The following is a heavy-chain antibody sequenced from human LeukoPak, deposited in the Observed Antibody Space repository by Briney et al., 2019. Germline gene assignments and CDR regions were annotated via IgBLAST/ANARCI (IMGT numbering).Heavy chain of an antibody. Sequence: GGSLRLSCAASGFTFSSYSMNWVRQAPGKGLEWVSSISSSNSYMYYADSEKGRFTISRDNAKNSLYLQMNSLRAEDTAVYYCARDYFAVANNGDGFDIWGRGTMVTISS. D-gene: IGHD6-19*01. CDR3: ARDYFAVANNGDGFDI. CDR1: GFTFSSYS. J-gene: IGHJ3*02. CDR2: ISSSNSYM. V-gene: IGHV3-21*01.